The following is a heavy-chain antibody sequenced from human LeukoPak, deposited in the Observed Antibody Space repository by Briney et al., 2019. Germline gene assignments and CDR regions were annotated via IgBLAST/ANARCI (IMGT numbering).Heavy chain of an antibody. J-gene: IGHJ4*02. CDR2: ISGSSSYI. V-gene: IGHV3-21*01. Sequence: TGGSLRLSCAASGFTFSSYSMNWVRQAPGKGLEWVSSISGSSSYIYYADSVKGRFTISRDNAKNSLYLQMNSLRAEDTAVYYCARDGSGVFDYWGQGTLVTVSS. D-gene: IGHD3-10*01. CDR1: GFTFSSYS. CDR3: ARDGSGVFDY.